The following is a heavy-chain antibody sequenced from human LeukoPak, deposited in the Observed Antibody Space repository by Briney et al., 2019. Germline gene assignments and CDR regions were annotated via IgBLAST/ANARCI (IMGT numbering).Heavy chain of an antibody. CDR3: ATEGSFDY. Sequence: GGSLRLSCAASGFALSSYAMSWVRQAPGKGLEWVAVISFDASNKYYADSVKGRFTISRDNSKNTLYLQMNSLRAEDAAVYYCATEGSFDYWGQGTLVTVSS. CDR1: GFALSSYA. V-gene: IGHV3-30*03. J-gene: IGHJ4*02. CDR2: ISFDASNK.